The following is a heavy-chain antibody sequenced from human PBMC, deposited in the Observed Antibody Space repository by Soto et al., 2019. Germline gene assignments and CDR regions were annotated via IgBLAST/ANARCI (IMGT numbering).Heavy chain of an antibody. CDR2: IGGSGSGA. D-gene: IGHD3-10*01. V-gene: IGHV3-23*01. CDR3: EKDAVPYNGEWDWFDL. CDR1: GFTFKNYA. J-gene: IGHJ5*02. Sequence: EVQLLESGGGLVQPGGSLRLSCAASGFTFKNYAMTWVRQAPGKGMEWVSSIGGSGSGAHYADSVKGRFTVSRDDSKNTLYLQMSGLRVDDTALYYCEKDAVPYNGEWDWFDLWGQGTLVTVSS.